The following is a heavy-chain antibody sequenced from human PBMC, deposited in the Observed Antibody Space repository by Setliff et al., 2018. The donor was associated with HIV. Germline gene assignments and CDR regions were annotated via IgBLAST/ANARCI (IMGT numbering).Heavy chain of an antibody. Sequence: LSLTCTVSGGSISSGSYYWSWIRQPVGKGLEWIGHIYTSGSTNYNPSLKSRVTISVDTSKKQFSLKLSSVTAADTAVYYCARDVRFDPWGQGTLVTVSS. CDR1: GGSISSGSYY. CDR2: IYTSGST. J-gene: IGHJ5*02. V-gene: IGHV4-61*09. CDR3: ARDVRFDP.